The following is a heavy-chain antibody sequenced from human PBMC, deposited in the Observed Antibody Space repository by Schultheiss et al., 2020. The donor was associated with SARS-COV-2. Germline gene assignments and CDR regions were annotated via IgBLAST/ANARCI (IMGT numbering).Heavy chain of an antibody. Sequence: SETLSITCTVSGGSISSYYWSWIRQPPGKGLEWIGYIYYSGSTNYNPSLKSRVTISVDTSKNQFSLKLSSVTAADTAVYYCARGGYYNAGWFDPWGQGTLVTVSS. CDR3: ARGGYYNAGWFDP. V-gene: IGHV4-59*01. D-gene: IGHD3-9*01. CDR2: IYYSGST. CDR1: GGSISSYY. J-gene: IGHJ5*02.